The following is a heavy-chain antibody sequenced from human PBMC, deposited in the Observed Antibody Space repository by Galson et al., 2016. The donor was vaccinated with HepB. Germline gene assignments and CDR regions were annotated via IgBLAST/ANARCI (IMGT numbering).Heavy chain of an antibody. Sequence: SLRLSCAASGFTFRNYWMHWVRQAPGKGLVWVSRIRGDGSFTTYADSVKGRFTISRDNAKNTLYLQMSSLRAEDTAVYYCAVSDYHDYWGRGTLVTVSA. V-gene: IGHV3-74*01. D-gene: IGHD2/OR15-2a*01. CDR2: IRGDGSFT. CDR3: AVSDYHDY. CDR1: GFTFRNYW. J-gene: IGHJ4*02.